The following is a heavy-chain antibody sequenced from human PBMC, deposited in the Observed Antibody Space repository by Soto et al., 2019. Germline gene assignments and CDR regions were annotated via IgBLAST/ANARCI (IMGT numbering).Heavy chain of an antibody. Sequence: SETLSLTCAVYGGFFSGYCWSWIRQPPGKGLEWIGEINHSGSTNYNPSLKSRVTISVDTSKNQFSLKLSSVTAADTAVYYCARGGVVPAAIRAYYGMDVWGQGTTVTVSS. CDR3: ARGGVVPAAIRAYYGMDV. V-gene: IGHV4-34*01. D-gene: IGHD2-2*01. CDR2: INHSGST. J-gene: IGHJ6*02. CDR1: GGFFSGYC.